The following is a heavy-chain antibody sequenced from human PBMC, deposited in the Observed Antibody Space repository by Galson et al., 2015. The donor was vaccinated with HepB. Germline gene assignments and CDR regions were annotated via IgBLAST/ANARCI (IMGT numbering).Heavy chain of an antibody. V-gene: IGHV1-69*04. CDR2: IIPILGIA. CDR3: ARALRSQYYYQLLGSGYFDY. CDR1: GGTFSSYA. Sequence: SVTVSCKASGGTFSSYAISWVRQAPGQGLEWMGRIIPILGIANYAQKFQGRVTITADKSTSTAYMELSSLRSEDTAVYYCARALRSQYYYQLLGSGYFDYWGQGTLVTVSS. J-gene: IGHJ4*02. D-gene: IGHD3-10*01.